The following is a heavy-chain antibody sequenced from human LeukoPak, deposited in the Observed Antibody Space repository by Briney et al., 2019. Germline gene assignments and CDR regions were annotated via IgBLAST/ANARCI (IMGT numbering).Heavy chain of an antibody. J-gene: IGHJ4*02. CDR2: ISGSGGNT. Sequence: GRSLRLSCAASGFTFSSYGMHWVRQAPGKGLEWVSTISGSGGNTYYADSVKGRFTISRDNSKNTLYLQMNSLRAEDTAVYYCARDLYGPDYWGQGTLVTVSS. D-gene: IGHD2-2*02. CDR3: ARDLYGPDY. V-gene: IGHV3-23*01. CDR1: GFTFSSYG.